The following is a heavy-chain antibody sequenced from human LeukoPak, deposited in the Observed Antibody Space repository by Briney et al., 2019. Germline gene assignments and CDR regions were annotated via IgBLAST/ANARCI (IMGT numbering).Heavy chain of an antibody. CDR3: AKAGATWYFHH. CDR1: GFTFSSYA. Sequence: GGSLRLSCADSGFTFSSYAMSWVRQAPGKGLEWVSGISGRGRSIDYADSVRGRFTISRDNSKNTLYLQMNSLSAEGTAVYYCAKAGATWYFHHWGQGTLVTVSS. V-gene: IGHV3-23*01. J-gene: IGHJ1*01. CDR2: ISGRGRSI. D-gene: IGHD1-26*01.